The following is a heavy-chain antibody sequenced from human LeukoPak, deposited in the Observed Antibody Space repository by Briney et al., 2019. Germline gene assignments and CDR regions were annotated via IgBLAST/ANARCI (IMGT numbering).Heavy chain of an antibody. J-gene: IGHJ4*02. V-gene: IGHV4-4*09. CDR3: VRHYSGSYSPFDN. CDR2: IYTSGST. D-gene: IGHD1-26*01. CDR1: DASISSYY. Sequence: SETLSLTCTVSDASISSYYWSWLRQPPGKGLEWIGFIYTSGSTKYNPSLKSRVTISVDTSKNQFTSKNQFSLKLNSVTAADTAVYYCVRHYSGSYSPFDNWGQGTLVSVSS.